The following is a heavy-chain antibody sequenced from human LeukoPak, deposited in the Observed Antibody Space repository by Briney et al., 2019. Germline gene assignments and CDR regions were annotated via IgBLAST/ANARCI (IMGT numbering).Heavy chain of an antibody. CDR3: ARETTAPGNYFDS. CDR2: ISSDASTT. Sequence: GGSLRLSCAASGFTFSSHWMHWVRQTPGKGLVWVSRISSDASTTNYADSVKGRFAISRDNAKNTLYLQMISLRAEDTAVYYCARETTAPGNYFDSWGQGTLVTVSS. V-gene: IGHV3-74*01. D-gene: IGHD4-17*01. CDR1: GFTFSSHW. J-gene: IGHJ4*02.